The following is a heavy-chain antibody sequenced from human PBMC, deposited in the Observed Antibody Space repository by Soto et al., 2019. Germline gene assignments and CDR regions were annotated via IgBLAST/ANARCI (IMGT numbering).Heavy chain of an antibody. CDR2: IVVGSGNT. V-gene: IGHV1-58*02. J-gene: IGHJ6*02. Sequence: ASVKVSCKASGYTFTGYYMHWVRQAPGQGLEWIGWIVVGSGNTNYAQKFQERVTITRDMSTSTAYMELSSLRSEDTAVYYCAADTRPYSGSYGYYYYGMDVWGQGTTVTVSS. CDR1: GYTFTGYY. CDR3: AADTRPYSGSYGYYYYGMDV. D-gene: IGHD1-26*01.